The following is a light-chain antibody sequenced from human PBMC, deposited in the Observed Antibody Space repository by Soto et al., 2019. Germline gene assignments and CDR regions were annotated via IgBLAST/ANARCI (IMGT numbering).Light chain of an antibody. CDR3: QQHNSYSPT. CDR2: HAS. Sequence: DIQLTQCPSTLPAAVGDRFTITLLASQSISNWLAWYHQKPGTAPKLLIYHASTLESGVPSRFSGSGSGTDFTLTISSLHPDDFATYYCQQHNSYSPTFGQGTKVDIK. V-gene: IGKV1-5*01. CDR1: QSISNW. J-gene: IGKJ1*01.